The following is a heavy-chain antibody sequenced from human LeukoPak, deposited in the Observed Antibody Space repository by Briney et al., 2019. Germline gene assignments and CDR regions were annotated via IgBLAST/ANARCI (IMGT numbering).Heavy chain of an antibody. CDR3: ARAMRDGYNFDWFDP. V-gene: IGHV3-21*01. Sequence: PGGSLRLSCAASGFTFSSYSMNWVRQAPGKGLEWVSSISSSSSYIYYADSVKGRFTISRDNAKNSLYLQMNTLRAEDTAVYYCARAMRDGYNFDWFDPWGQGTLVTVSS. CDR1: GFTFSSYS. D-gene: IGHD5-24*01. J-gene: IGHJ5*02. CDR2: ISSSSSYI.